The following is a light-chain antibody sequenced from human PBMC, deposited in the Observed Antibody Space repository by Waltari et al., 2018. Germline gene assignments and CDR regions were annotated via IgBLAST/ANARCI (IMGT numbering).Light chain of an antibody. CDR1: DILSPSY. J-gene: IGKJ2*01. CDR2: GTS. V-gene: IGKV3-20*01. CDR3: QQYGVSPIYT. Sequence: EIVLTQSPDTLSLSLGERATLSCRASDILSPSYLAWHQQRPGQAPRPLLFGTSSTAAGDPDRFCGSGSGTDFTRTISRLQAEDVAVYYCQQYGVSPIYTFGQGTKLEIK.